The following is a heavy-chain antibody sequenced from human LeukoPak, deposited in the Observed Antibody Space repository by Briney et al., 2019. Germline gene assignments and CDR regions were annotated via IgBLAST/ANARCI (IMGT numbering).Heavy chain of an antibody. J-gene: IGHJ6*03. V-gene: IGHV3-21*04. CDR2: ITDTSHI. Sequence: GRSLRLSCAASGFTFSPHSMNWVRQAPGKGLEWVSSITDTSHIYDAYSVKGRFTISRDNAKNSLYLQMNSLRAEDTAVYYCAREEAVAGTTYLYYYYMDVWGKGTTVTVSS. CDR1: GFTFSPHS. D-gene: IGHD6-19*01. CDR3: AREEAVAGTTYLYYYYMDV.